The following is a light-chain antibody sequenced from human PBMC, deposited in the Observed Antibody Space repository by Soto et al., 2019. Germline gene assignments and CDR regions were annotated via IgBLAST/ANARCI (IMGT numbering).Light chain of an antibody. CDR1: QSVSSN. J-gene: IGKJ1*01. V-gene: IGKV3-15*01. CDR2: GAS. Sequence: EIVMTQSPATLSVSPGERATLSCRASQSVSSNLAWYQQKPGQAPRLLIYGASTRATGIPARFSGSGSGTEFTLTISSLQSDEFAVYYCQQYNNSPLTFGQGTKVEIK. CDR3: QQYNNSPLT.